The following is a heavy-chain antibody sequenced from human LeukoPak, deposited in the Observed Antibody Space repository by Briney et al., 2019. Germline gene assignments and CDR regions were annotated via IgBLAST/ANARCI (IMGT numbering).Heavy chain of an antibody. D-gene: IGHD1-26*01. Sequence: PGGSLRLSCAASGFTFSNYAMSWVRQAPGKGLEWVSSITGSGINTYFADSVKGRFTISRDNSKNTVFLQMNSLRAEDRAVYYCAKGGGSVGQWGQGTLVTVSS. CDR3: AKGGGSVGQ. V-gene: IGHV3-23*01. CDR2: ITGSGINT. CDR1: GFTFSNYA. J-gene: IGHJ4*02.